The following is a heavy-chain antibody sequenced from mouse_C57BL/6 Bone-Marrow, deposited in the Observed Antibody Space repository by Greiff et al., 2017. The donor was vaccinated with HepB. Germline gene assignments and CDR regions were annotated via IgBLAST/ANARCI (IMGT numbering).Heavy chain of an antibody. CDR3: ARDLLLFFDY. Sequence: EVMLVESEGGLVQPGSSMKLSCTASGFTFSDYYMAWVRQVPEKGLEWVANINYDGSSTYYLDSLKSRFIISRDNAKNILYLQMSSLKSEDTATYYCARDLLLFFDYWGQGTTLTVSS. D-gene: IGHD2-1*01. J-gene: IGHJ2*01. CDR1: GFTFSDYY. CDR2: INYDGSST. V-gene: IGHV5-16*01.